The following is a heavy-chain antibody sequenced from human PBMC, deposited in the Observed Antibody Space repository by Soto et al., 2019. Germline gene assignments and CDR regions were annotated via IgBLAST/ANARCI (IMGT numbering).Heavy chain of an antibody. J-gene: IGHJ2*01. CDR3: AHTLSSADYVSWYFDL. Sequence: QITLKESGPTLVKPTQTLTLTCTFSGFALSTSGVGVGWICQSPGKALEWVALIYWNDDKRYSPSLKSRLTITKDTSKNQVVLTMTNMDPVDTATYYCAHTLSSADYVSWYFDLWGRGTLVTVSS. CDR2: IYWNDDK. CDR1: GFALSTSGVG. V-gene: IGHV2-5*01. D-gene: IGHD3-16*01.